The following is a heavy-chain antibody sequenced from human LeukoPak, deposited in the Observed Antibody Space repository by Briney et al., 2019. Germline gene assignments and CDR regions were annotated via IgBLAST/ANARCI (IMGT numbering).Heavy chain of an antibody. J-gene: IGHJ6*02. CDR2: IIPIFGTA. CDR3: ASVVVEGVYYYYYGMDV. Sequence: GASVKVSCKASGGTFSSYAISWVRQAPGQGLEWMGGIIPIFGTANYAQEFQGRVTITADESTSTAYMELSSLRSEDTAVYYCASVVVEGVYYYYYGMDVWGQGTTVTVSS. CDR1: GGTFSSYA. D-gene: IGHD2-15*01. V-gene: IGHV1-69*13.